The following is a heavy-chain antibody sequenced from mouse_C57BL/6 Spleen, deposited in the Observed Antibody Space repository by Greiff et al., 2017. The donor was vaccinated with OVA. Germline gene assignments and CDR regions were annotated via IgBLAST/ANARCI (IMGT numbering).Heavy chain of an antibody. J-gene: IGHJ4*01. CDR1: GYTFTEYT. CDR3: ARHESTTVVAYYYAMDY. Sequence: VKLMESGAELVKPGASVKLSCKASGYTFTEYTIHWVKQRSGQGLEWIGWFYPGSGSIKYNEKFKDKATLTADKSSSTVYMELSRLTSEDSAVYFCARHESTTVVAYYYAMDYWGQGTSVTVSS. CDR2: FYPGSGSI. V-gene: IGHV1-62-2*01. D-gene: IGHD1-1*01.